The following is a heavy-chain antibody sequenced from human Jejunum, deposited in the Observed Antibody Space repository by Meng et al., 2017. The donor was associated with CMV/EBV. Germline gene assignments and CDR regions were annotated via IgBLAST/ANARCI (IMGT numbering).Heavy chain of an antibody. CDR1: GFTFSSYG. V-gene: IGHV3-30*02. CDR3: AKGGPMVGATIEY. J-gene: IGHJ4*02. D-gene: IGHD1-26*01. CDR2: IRYDGRST. Sequence: ASGFTFSSYGMHWVRQAPDKGLEWVAFIRYDGRSTNYSDSVRGRFTVSRDNSKNILYLYMNSLTAEDTAVYYCAKGGPMVGATIEYWGRGTLVTVSS.